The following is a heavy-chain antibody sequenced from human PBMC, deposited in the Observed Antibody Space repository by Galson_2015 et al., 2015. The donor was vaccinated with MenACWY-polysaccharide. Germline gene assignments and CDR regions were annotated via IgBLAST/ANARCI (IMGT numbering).Heavy chain of an antibody. J-gene: IGHJ4*01. D-gene: IGHD2-21*01. CDR3: AKEVGCGCEYNHGPLGLF. CDR1: GATFSSYA. Sequence: SLRLSCAAPGATFSSYAFSWVRQAPGKGLEWVATISGSGRGTFYAGSVKGRFILSRDNPKNTLQLRMNSLRAEDTAIYDCAKEVGCGCEYNHGPLGLFWGQGTRVTVSS. V-gene: IGHV3-23*01. CDR2: ISGSGRGT.